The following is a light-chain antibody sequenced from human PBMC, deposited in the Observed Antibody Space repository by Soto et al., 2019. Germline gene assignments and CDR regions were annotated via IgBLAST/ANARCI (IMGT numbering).Light chain of an antibody. V-gene: IGLV2-14*01. CDR1: SSDVGGYNY. CDR3: CSYTASGTYV. CDR2: AVS. J-gene: IGLJ1*01. Sequence: QSALTQPASVSGSPGQSITISCTGTSSDVGGYNYVSWYQQHPGKAPKLMIYAVSNRPSGVSNRFSGSKSGNTATLTISGLQAEDEADYYCCSYTASGTYVFGNGTKVT.